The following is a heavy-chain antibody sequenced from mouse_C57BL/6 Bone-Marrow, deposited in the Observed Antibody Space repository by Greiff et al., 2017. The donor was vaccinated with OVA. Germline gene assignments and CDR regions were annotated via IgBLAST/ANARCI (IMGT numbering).Heavy chain of an antibody. CDR3: TIRLRKGYCDV. CDR2: IRLKSDNYAT. CDR1: GFTFSNYW. V-gene: IGHV6-3*01. D-gene: IGHD2-4*01. Sequence: EVKLMESGGGLVQPGGSMKLSCVASGFTFSNYWMNWVRQSPEKGLEWVAQIRLKSDNYATHYAESVKGRFTLSRDDSKSSVYLQMINLRAEDTGIYYCTIRLRKGYCDVWGTGTTVTVSS. J-gene: IGHJ1*03.